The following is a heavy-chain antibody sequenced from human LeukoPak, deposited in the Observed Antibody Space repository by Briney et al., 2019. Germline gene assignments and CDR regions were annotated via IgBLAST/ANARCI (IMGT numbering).Heavy chain of an antibody. CDR2: INHSGST. D-gene: IGHD3-22*01. J-gene: IGHJ5*02. Sequence: PSETLSLTCAVYGGSFSGYYWSWIRQPPGKGLEWIGEINHSGSTNYNPSLKSRVTISVDTSKNQFSLKLSSVTAADTAVYYCARQSYYYDSSGYLYWFDPWGQGTLVTVSS. CDR3: ARQSYYYDSSGYLYWFDP. CDR1: GGSFSGYY. V-gene: IGHV4-34*01.